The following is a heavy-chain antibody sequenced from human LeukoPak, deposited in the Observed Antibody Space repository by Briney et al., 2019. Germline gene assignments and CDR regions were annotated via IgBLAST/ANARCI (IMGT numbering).Heavy chain of an antibody. V-gene: IGHV4-59*11. J-gene: IGHJ6*03. CDR2: IHYTRST. CDR1: GGSISSHY. D-gene: IGHD2-2*01. Sequence: SETLPVTCTASGGSISSHYWSCIRQPPANALPLIGSIHYTRSTNYNPSLKSRVTISVDTSKNQFSLKLSSVTAADTAVYYCARDLSVVVPAAINGDYMDVWGKGTTVTVSS. CDR3: ARDLSVVVPAAINGDYMDV.